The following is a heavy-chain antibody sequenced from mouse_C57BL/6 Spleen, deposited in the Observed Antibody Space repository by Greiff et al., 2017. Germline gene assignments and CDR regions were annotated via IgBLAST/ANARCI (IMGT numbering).Heavy chain of an antibody. CDR1: GYTFTSYW. V-gene: IGHV1-55*01. CDR3: TSRFDGNYTVYFDY. Sequence: VQLQQPGAELVKPGASVKMSCKASGYTFTSYWITWVKQRPGQGLEWIGDIYPGSGSTNYNEKFKSKATLTVDKSTSTAYMQRSSLTSEDSEFYFCTSRFDGNYTVYFDYWGQDTTLTVSS. CDR2: IYPGSGST. J-gene: IGHJ2*01. D-gene: IGHD2-1*01.